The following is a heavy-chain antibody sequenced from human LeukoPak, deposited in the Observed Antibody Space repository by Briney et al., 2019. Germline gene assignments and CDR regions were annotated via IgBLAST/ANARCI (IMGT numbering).Heavy chain of an antibody. CDR2: TYYRYKWHN. CDR1: GVSVSSNSAA. V-gene: IGHV6-1*01. D-gene: IGHD6-13*01. J-gene: IGHJ6*02. CDR3: ARDPTAGTYYYYYGMDV. Sequence: SQTPSLTCAISGVSVSSNSAAWNWITQSPWRGLVGLVCTYYRYKWHNNYAVSVKSRTPFNPDTPKNQFSLQLNSVTPEDTAVYYCARDPTAGTYYYYYGMDVCGPGTTGTVS.